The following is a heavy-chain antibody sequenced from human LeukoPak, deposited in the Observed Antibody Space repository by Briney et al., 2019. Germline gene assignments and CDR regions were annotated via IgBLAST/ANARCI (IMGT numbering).Heavy chain of an antibody. CDR3: GRQGYTAGYYFLDF. V-gene: IGHV4-4*07. CDR1: GGSISSYY. J-gene: IGHJ4*02. CDR2: IYTTGAT. Sequence: SETLSLTCTVSGGSISSYYWGWVRQPPGKGLEWIGRIYTTGATQYNPSLKSRVTMSIDTSTNQFSLNLRSMTAADTAVYYCGRQGYTAGYYFLDFWSQGTLVAVS. D-gene: IGHD1-26*01.